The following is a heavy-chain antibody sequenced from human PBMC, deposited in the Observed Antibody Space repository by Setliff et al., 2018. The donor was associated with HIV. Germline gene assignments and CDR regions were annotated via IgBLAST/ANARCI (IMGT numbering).Heavy chain of an antibody. CDR1: GGSISSYY. D-gene: IGHD5-12*01. Sequence: SETLSLTCTVSGGSISSYYWSWIRQPAGKGLEWIGRFYTSGSTNYNPSLKSRVTMSVDTSKNQFSLKVRYVTGADTAIYYCAREIWGQVAHVPYGMDVWGQGTTVTVSS. J-gene: IGHJ6*02. V-gene: IGHV4-4*07. CDR2: FYTSGST. CDR3: AREIWGQVAHVPYGMDV.